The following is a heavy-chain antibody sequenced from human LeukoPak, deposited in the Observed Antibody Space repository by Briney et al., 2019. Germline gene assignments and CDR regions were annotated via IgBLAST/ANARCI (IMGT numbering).Heavy chain of an antibody. Sequence: SETLSLTCTVSGGSIRSSNYYWGWVRQPPGKGLEWIGTIYYSGSTYYNPSLKSRVTISVDTSKNQFSLKLTSMTAADTAVYYCAREGRDSYDSSGYSPDYWGQGVLVTVSS. CDR1: GGSIRSSNYY. CDR3: AREGRDSYDSSGYSPDY. J-gene: IGHJ4*02. D-gene: IGHD3-22*01. V-gene: IGHV4-39*07. CDR2: IYYSGST.